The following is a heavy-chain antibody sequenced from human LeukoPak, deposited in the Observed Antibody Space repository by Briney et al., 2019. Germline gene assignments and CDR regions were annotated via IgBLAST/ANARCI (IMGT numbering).Heavy chain of an antibody. CDR2: INHSGST. Sequence: SETLSLTCAVYGGSFSGYYWSWIRQPPGKGLEWIGEINHSGSTNYNPSLKSRATISVDTSKNQFSLKLSSLTAADTAVYYCARAVVDIGLLPWGQGTLVTVSS. CDR3: ARAVVDIGLLP. V-gene: IGHV4-34*01. CDR1: GGSFSGYY. J-gene: IGHJ5*02. D-gene: IGHD5-12*01.